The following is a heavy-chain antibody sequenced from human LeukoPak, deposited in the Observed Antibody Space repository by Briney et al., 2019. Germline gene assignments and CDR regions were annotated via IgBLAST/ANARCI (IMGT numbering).Heavy chain of an antibody. J-gene: IGHJ3*02. V-gene: IGHV7-4-1*02. CDR1: GYTFTRYA. CDR2: INTNTRNP. D-gene: IGHD3-9*01. Sequence: ASVKVSCKASGYTFTRYAMNWVRQAPGQGLEWMGWINTNTRNPTYAQGFTGRVVFSLDTSVSTAYLRISSLKAEDTAVYYCARGGFDSRWACDIWGQGTMVTVSS. CDR3: ARGGFDSRWACDI.